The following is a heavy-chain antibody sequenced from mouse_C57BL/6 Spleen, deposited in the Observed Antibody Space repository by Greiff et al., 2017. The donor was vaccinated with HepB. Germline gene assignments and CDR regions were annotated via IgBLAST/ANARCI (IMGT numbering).Heavy chain of an antibody. CDR3: ARGLRYFDY. CDR1: GFTFSSYG. D-gene: IGHD3-1*01. J-gene: IGHJ2*01. Sequence: EVKLMESGGDLVKPGGSLKLSCAASGFTFSSYGMSWVRQTPDKRLEWVATISSGGSYTYYPDSVKGRFTISRDNAKNTLYLQMSSLKSEDTAMYYCARGLRYFDYWGQGTTLTVSS. V-gene: IGHV5-6*01. CDR2: ISSGGSYT.